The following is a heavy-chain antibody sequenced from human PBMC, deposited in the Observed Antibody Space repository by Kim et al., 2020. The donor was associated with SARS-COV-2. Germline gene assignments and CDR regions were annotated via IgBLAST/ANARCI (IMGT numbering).Heavy chain of an antibody. CDR3: AKDIATPDAPGRYYFDY. V-gene: IGHV3-43*01. Sequence: GGSLRLSCAASGFTFDDYTMHWVRQAPGKGLEWVSLISWDGGSTYYADSVKGRFTISRDNSKNSLYLQMNSLRTEDTALYYCAKDIATPDAPGRYYFDYWGQGTLVTVSS. J-gene: IGHJ4*02. D-gene: IGHD2-15*01. CDR1: GFTFDDYT. CDR2: ISWDGGST.